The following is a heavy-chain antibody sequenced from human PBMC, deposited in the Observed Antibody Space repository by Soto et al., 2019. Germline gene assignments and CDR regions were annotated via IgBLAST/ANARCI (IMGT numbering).Heavy chain of an antibody. V-gene: IGHV4-39*01. J-gene: IGHJ3*02. CDR1: GGSISSSSYY. CDR2: IYYSGRT. Sequence: QLQLQESGPGLVKPSETLSLTCTVSGGSISSSSYYWGWIRQPPGKGLEWIGSIYYSGRTYYNPSLKSRVPVSVDTSKNPFSLKLGSVTAADTAVYYCARPASLSSGYYYVRPETQDAFDIWGQGTMVTVSS. D-gene: IGHD3-22*01. CDR3: ARPASLSSGYYYVRPETQDAFDI.